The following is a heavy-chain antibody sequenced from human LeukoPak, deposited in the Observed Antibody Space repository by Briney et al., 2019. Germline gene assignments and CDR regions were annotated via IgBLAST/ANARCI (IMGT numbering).Heavy chain of an antibody. V-gene: IGHV1-3*01. CDR2: INAGNGNT. CDR3: ARGTWIQLWLVPDY. J-gene: IGHJ4*02. Sequence: APVKVSCKASGYTFTSYAMHWVRQAPGQRLEWMGWINAGNGNTKYSQKFQGRVTITRDTSASTAYMELSSLRSEDTAVYYCARGTWIQLWLVPDYWGQGTLVTVSS. D-gene: IGHD5-18*01. CDR1: GYTFTSYA.